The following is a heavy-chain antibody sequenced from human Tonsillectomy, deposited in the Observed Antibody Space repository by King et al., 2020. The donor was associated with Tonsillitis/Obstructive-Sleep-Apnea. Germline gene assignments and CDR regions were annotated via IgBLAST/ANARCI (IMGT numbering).Heavy chain of an antibody. Sequence: QLVQSGAEVKKPGASVKVSCKASGYTFTSYAMHWVRQAPGQRLEWMGWINAGNGNTKYSQKFQGRVTITRDTSASTAYMELSSLRSEDTAVYYCARDPDSIVVVYYFDYWGQGTLVTVSS. D-gene: IGHD2-2*01. CDR3: ARDPDSIVVVYYFDY. J-gene: IGHJ4*02. CDR2: INAGNGNT. CDR1: GYTFTSYA. V-gene: IGHV1-3*01.